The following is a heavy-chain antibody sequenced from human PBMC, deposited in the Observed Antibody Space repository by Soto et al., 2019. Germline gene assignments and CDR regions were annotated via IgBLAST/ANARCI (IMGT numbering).Heavy chain of an antibody. D-gene: IGHD3-22*01. J-gene: IGHJ4*02. V-gene: IGHV1-18*01. CDR2: VSTNDDRT. CDR1: GYTFTAYG. CDR3: TRELNTESSAYYSFAY. Sequence: QVQLVQSGPEAKMPGASVKVSCKTSGYTFTAYGLAWLRQAPGQRPEWMGWVSTNDDRTNYAQKFQGRVTMTTDRSTTTTYMELRGLRADDTAVYYCTRELNTESSAYYSFAYWGQGTLVTVSS.